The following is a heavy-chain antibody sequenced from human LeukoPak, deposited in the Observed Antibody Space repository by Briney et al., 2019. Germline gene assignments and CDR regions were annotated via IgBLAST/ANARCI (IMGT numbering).Heavy chain of an antibody. V-gene: IGHV1-18*01. D-gene: IGHD6-6*01. Sequence: EASVKVSCKASGYTFTSYGISWVRQAPGQGLEWMGWISAYNGNTNYAQKLQGRVTMTTDTSTSTAYMELRSLRSDDTAVYYCARDQERDESSSQYNWFDPWGQGTLVTVSS. CDR3: ARDQERDESSSQYNWFDP. CDR2: ISAYNGNT. J-gene: IGHJ5*02. CDR1: GYTFTSYG.